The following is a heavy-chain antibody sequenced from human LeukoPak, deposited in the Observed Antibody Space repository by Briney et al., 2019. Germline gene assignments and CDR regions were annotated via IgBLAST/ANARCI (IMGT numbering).Heavy chain of an antibody. V-gene: IGHV3-21*01. CDR1: GFTFSSYS. Sequence: GGSLRLSCAASGFTFSSYSMNWVRQAPGKGLEWVSSISSSSSYIYYADSVKGRFTISRDNAKNSLYLQMNSLRAEDTAVYYCAKEIWPTVTTPGHTYFDYWGQGTLVTVSS. CDR2: ISSSSSYI. J-gene: IGHJ4*02. D-gene: IGHD4-17*01. CDR3: AKEIWPTVTTPGHTYFDY.